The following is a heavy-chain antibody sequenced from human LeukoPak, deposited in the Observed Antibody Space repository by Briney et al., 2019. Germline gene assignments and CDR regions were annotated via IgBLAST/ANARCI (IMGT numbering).Heavy chain of an antibody. CDR1: GYSFTSYW. V-gene: IGHV5-51*01. CDR2: IYPGDSDT. CDR3: ARGRGYCSGGSCYYFDY. Sequence: GESLKISCKGSGYSFTSYWIGCVRHLPGKSLEWMGIIYPGDSDTRYSPSFQGQVTISADKSISTAYLQWSSLKASGTAMYYCARGRGYCSGGSCYYFDYWGQGTLVTVSS. D-gene: IGHD2-15*01. J-gene: IGHJ4*02.